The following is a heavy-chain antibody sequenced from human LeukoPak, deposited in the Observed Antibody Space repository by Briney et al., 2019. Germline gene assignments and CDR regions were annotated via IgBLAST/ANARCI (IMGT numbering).Heavy chain of an antibody. V-gene: IGHV4-34*01. Sequence: SETLSLTCAVYGGSFSGYYWSWIRQPPGKGLEWIGEINHSGSTNYNPSLKSRVTISVDTSKNQFSLKLSSVTAADTAVYHCARDSGSYPNWFDPWGQGTLVTVSS. CDR2: INHSGST. CDR1: GGSFSGYY. CDR3: ARDSGSYPNWFDP. D-gene: IGHD1-26*01. J-gene: IGHJ5*02.